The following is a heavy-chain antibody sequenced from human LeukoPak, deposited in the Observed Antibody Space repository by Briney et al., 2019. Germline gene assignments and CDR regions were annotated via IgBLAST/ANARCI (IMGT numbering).Heavy chain of an antibody. CDR1: GFTFSIYW. D-gene: IGHD5-18*01. CDR3: ARGAYTYSL. CDR2: IKEDGSEK. J-gene: IGHJ4*02. V-gene: IGHV3-7*05. Sequence: GGSLRLSCAASGFTFSIYWMSWVRQAPGKGLEWVANIKEDGSEKYYVDSVRGRLTISRYNARNSLYLQMNSLRAEDTAVYYCARGAYTYSLWGQGTLVTVSS.